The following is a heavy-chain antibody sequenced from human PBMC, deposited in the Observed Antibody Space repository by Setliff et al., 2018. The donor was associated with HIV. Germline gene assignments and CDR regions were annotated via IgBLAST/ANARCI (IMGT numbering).Heavy chain of an antibody. V-gene: IGHV4-4*07. CDR2: IFASGST. Sequence: SETLSLTCTVSGGSSSTYYLTWIRPPAGKGLEWIGRIFASGSTNYNPSLKSRVTMSVDTSKNQFSLSLSSVTAADTAVYYCVGGLRSRSQGHFDYWGQGTLVTVSS. D-gene: IGHD5-12*01. CDR3: VGGLRSRSQGHFDY. J-gene: IGHJ4*02. CDR1: GGSSSTYY.